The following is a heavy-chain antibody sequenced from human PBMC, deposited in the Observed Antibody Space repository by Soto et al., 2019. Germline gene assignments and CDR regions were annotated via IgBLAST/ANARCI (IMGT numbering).Heavy chain of an antibody. J-gene: IGHJ4*02. CDR1: GGTFSGYV. CDR3: ATHGLGVSSPPYFDN. Sequence: QLVQSGSEVQKPGSSVKVSCQASGGTFSGYVVTWVRQAPGQGLEWMGEFVPLFGTTNYAQRILGRITITAEESTSTAYMELRTLRSDDTAVYYCATHGLGVSSPPYFDNWGQGTLVTVSS. V-gene: IGHV1-69*01. CDR2: FVPLFGTT. D-gene: IGHD3-16*01.